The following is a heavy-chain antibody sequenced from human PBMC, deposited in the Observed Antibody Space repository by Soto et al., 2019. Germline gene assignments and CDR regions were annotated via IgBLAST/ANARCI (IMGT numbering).Heavy chain of an antibody. CDR2: INPSGGST. J-gene: IGHJ4*02. Sequence: ASVKVSFKASGYTFTSYYMHWVRQAPGQGLEWMGIINPSGGSTSYAQKFQGRVTMTRDTSTGTVYMELRSLRSDDTAVYYCAREPNYFDYWGQGTLVTVSS. CDR3: AREPNYFDY. V-gene: IGHV1-46*01. CDR1: GYTFTSYY.